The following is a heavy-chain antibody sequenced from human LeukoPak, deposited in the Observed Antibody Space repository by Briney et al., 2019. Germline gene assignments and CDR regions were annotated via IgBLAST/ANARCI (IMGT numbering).Heavy chain of an antibody. CDR2: IYYSGST. J-gene: IGHJ4*02. CDR1: GASVTNRSYY. CDR3: ARVRDSSGYYGLLDY. D-gene: IGHD3-22*01. Sequence: SETLSLTCTVAGASVTNRSYYWSWIRQPPGKGLEWIGYIYYSGSTNYNPSLKSRVTISVDTSKNQFSLKLSSVTAADTAVYYCARVRDSSGYYGLLDYWGQGTLVTVSS. V-gene: IGHV4-61*01.